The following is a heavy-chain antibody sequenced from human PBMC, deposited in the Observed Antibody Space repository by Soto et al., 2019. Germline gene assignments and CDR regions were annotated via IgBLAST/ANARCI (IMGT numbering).Heavy chain of an antibody. Sequence: SVKVSCKTSRETFNNYAITWVRQAPGHGLDWMGGIIPILGTTKYAQKFQGRVTMTADESTSTAYMELSSLRSEDRAVYYCAAGGRDGYIKWGQGTQVTVSS. J-gene: IGHJ4*02. CDR2: IIPILGTT. D-gene: IGHD5-12*01. CDR1: RETFNNYA. V-gene: IGHV1-69*13. CDR3: AAGGRDGYIK.